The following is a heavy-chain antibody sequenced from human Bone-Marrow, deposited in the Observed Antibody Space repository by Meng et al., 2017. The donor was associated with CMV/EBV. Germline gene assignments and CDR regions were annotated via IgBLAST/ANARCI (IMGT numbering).Heavy chain of an antibody. V-gene: IGHV1-2*02. J-gene: IGHJ4*02. Sequence: ASVKVSCKASGYTFTGYYMHWVRQAPGQGLEWMGWINPNSGGTNYAQKFQGRVTMTRDTSISTAYMELSRLRSDDTAVYYCARGREGYCSRTSCYTGFDYWGQGTLVTVSS. CDR2: INPNSGGT. CDR1: GYTFTGYY. D-gene: IGHD2-2*02. CDR3: ARGREGYCSRTSCYTGFDY.